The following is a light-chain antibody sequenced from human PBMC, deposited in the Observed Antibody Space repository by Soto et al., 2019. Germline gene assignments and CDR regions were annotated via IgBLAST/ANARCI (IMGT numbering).Light chain of an antibody. CDR1: QGISNY. CDR3: QKYNSART. V-gene: IGKV1-27*01. CDR2: AAS. J-gene: IGKJ1*01. Sequence: DIPMTQSPSSLCASVGDRVTITCRASQGISNYLAWYQQKPGKVPKLLIYAASTLHSGVPTRFSGSGSWTDFTLNISRLQPEDVATYYCQKYNSARTFGQGTKVEIK.